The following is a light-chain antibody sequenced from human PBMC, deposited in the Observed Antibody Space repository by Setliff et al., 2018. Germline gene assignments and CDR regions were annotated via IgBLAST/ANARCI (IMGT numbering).Light chain of an antibody. CDR1: SSNIGSNT. J-gene: IGLJ1*01. V-gene: IGLV1-44*01. Sequence: SSNIGSNTVNWYQQFPGTAPKLLIYRNNQRPSGVPDRFSGSKSATSASLAISGLQAEDEADYYCAAWDDGLNGRYVFGTGTKVTVL. CDR2: RNN. CDR3: AAWDDGLNGRYV.